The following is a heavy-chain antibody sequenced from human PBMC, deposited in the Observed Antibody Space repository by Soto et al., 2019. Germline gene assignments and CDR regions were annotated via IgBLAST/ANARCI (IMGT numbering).Heavy chain of an antibody. CDR2: ISYDGNIK. J-gene: IGHJ4*02. D-gene: IGHD6-13*01. V-gene: IGHV3-30*18. CDR1: GFTFSNFG. CDR3: AKFWGPVTAAVDDY. Sequence: QVQLVESGGGVVQPGRSLRLSCAASGFTFSNFGMQWVRQAPGKGLEWLASISYDGNIKYSADSVKGRFTISRDNSKKTLYMQKNSLRSEDTAVYYCAKFWGPVTAAVDDYWGQGTLVTVSS.